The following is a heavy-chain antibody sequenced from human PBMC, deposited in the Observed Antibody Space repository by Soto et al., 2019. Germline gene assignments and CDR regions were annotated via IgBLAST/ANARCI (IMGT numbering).Heavy chain of an antibody. CDR2: IYYSGST. V-gene: IGHV4-59*12. D-gene: IGHD3-22*01. Sequence: PSETLSLTCTVSGGSISSGYWSWIRQRPGKGLEWIGYIYYSGSTNYNPSLKSRVTISVDTSKNQFSLKLSSVTAADTAVYYCARGRYYDSSGYYPNDAFDIWGQGTMVTVSS. CDR3: ARGRYYDSSGYYPNDAFDI. J-gene: IGHJ3*02. CDR1: GGSISSGY.